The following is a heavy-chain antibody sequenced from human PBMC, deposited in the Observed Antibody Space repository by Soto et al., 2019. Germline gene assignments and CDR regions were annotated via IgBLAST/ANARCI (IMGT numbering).Heavy chain of an antibody. CDR3: ARNPANFWSGYPYYYFDY. CDR2: IKQDGSEK. CDR1: GFTFDDYA. D-gene: IGHD3-3*01. Sequence: GGSLRLSCAASGFTFDDYAMHWVRQAPGKGLEWVANIKQDGSEKYYVVSVKGRFTISRDNAKNSLYLQMNSLRAEDTAVYYCARNPANFWSGYPYYYFDYWGQGTLVTVSS. J-gene: IGHJ4*02. V-gene: IGHV3-7*01.